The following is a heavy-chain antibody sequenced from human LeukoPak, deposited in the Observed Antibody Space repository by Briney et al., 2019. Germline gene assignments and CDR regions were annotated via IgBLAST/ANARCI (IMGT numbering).Heavy chain of an antibody. Sequence: GGSLRLSCAASGFTVSRNYMSWVRQAPGKGLEWVSVISSGGNTYYTDSVKGRFTISRDNSKNTLYLQMSSLRVEDTAVYCCASNDRGAFDIWGQGTVVTVSS. CDR1: GFTVSRNY. V-gene: IGHV3-53*01. D-gene: IGHD3-22*01. CDR3: ASNDRGAFDI. J-gene: IGHJ3*02. CDR2: ISSGGNT.